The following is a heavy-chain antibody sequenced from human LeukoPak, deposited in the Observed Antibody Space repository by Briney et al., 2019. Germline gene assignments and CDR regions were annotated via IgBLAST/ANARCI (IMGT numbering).Heavy chain of an antibody. CDR3: ARDLGYSYGYWFDP. V-gene: IGHV4-61*02. J-gene: IGHJ5*02. CDR2: IYTSGST. D-gene: IGHD5-18*01. Sequence: SQTLSLTCTVSGGSISSGSYYWSWIRQPAGKGLEWIGRIYTSGSTNYNPSLKGRVTISVDTSKNQFSLKLSSVTAADTAVYYCARDLGYSYGYWFDPWGQGTLVTVSS. CDR1: GGSISSGSYY.